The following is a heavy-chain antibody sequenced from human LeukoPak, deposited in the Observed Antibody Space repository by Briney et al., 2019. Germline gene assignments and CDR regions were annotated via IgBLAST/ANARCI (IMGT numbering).Heavy chain of an antibody. V-gene: IGHV3-21*01. D-gene: IGHD3-22*01. CDR2: ISSSSSYI. CDR1: GFTFSSYS. CDR3: ATRGYFPIKAFDY. J-gene: IGHJ4*02. Sequence: GGSLRLSCAASGFTFSSYSMNWVRQAPGKGLEWVSSISSSSSYIYYADSVKGRFTISRDNAKNSLYLQMNSLRAEDTAVYYCATRGYFPIKAFDYWGQGTLVTVSS.